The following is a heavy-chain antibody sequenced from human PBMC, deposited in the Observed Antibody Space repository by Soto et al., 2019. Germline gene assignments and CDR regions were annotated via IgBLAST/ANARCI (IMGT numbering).Heavy chain of an antibody. CDR2: ISGSGGST. Sequence: PGGSVRLSXAASGFTFSSYAMSWVRQAPGKGLEWVSAISGSGGSTYYADSVKGRFTISRDNSKNTLYLQMNSLRAEDTAVYYCAKDNGIVVAIYGMDVWGQGTTVTVSS. V-gene: IGHV3-23*01. CDR1: GFTFSSYA. D-gene: IGHD2-2*01. CDR3: AKDNGIVVAIYGMDV. J-gene: IGHJ6*02.